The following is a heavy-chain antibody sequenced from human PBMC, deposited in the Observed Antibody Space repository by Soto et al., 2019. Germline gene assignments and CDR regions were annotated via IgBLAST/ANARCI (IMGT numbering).Heavy chain of an antibody. Sequence: ASVNVSCKASGYTFTGYYMHWVRQAPGQGLEWMGWINPNSGGTNYAQKFQGWVTMTRDTSISTAYMELSRLRSDDTAVYYCARALIAATQGYAFDSWGQGTMVTVSS. CDR2: INPNSGGT. D-gene: IGHD6-13*01. CDR3: ARALIAATQGYAFDS. CDR1: GYTFTGYY. J-gene: IGHJ3*02. V-gene: IGHV1-2*04.